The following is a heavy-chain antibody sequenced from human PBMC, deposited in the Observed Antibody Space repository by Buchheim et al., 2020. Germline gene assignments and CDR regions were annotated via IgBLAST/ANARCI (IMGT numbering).Heavy chain of an antibody. CDR2: ISYDGSNK. J-gene: IGHJ6*02. Sequence: VQLVESGGGVVQPGRSLRLSCAASGFTFSSYAMHWVRQAPGKGLEWVAVISYDGSNKYYADSVKGRFTISRDNSKNTLYLQMNSLRAEDTAVYYCAREGYSGPYGMDVWGQGTT. D-gene: IGHD5-12*01. V-gene: IGHV3-30*04. CDR1: GFTFSSYA. CDR3: AREGYSGPYGMDV.